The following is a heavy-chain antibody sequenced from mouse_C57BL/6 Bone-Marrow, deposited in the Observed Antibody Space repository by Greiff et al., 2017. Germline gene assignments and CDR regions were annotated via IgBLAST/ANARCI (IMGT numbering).Heavy chain of an antibody. J-gene: IGHJ4*01. D-gene: IGHD2-2*01. CDR1: GYTFTSYG. CDR3: ARGWLPYAMDY. Sequence: VQLQQSGAELARPGASVKLSCKASGYTFTSYGISWVKQRTGQGLEWIGEIYPRSGNTYYNAKFKGKATLTADKSSSTAYMELRSLTSEDSAVYFCARGWLPYAMDYWGQGTSVTVSS. V-gene: IGHV1-81*01. CDR2: IYPRSGNT.